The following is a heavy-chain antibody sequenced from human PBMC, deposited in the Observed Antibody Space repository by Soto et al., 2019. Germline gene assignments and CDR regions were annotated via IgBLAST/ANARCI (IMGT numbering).Heavy chain of an antibody. Sequence: GGSLRLSCEASGFTFSSYPMHWVRQAPGKGLEWVTVISYDGGIQYYADSVKGRFTISRDNSKDTLYLQMHSLRSDDTAVYFCARGPITQTSFIDHWGQGTLVTVSS. CDR3: ARGPITQTSFIDH. J-gene: IGHJ4*02. CDR2: ISYDGGIQ. D-gene: IGHD1-20*01. CDR1: GFTFSSYP. V-gene: IGHV3-30-3*01.